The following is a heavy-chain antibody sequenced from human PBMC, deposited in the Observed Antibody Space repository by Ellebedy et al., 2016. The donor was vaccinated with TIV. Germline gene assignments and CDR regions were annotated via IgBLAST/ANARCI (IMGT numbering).Heavy chain of an antibody. J-gene: IGHJ4*02. CDR2: IKSKADGGTT. V-gene: IGHV3-15*01. Sequence: GGSLRLXXVASGLIFSNAWMNWLRQAPGKGLEWVGRIKSKADGGTTDYAAPVEGRFTISRDDSKNTLYLQMNSLKTEDTATYYCSSHPWGGSFDYWGQGTLVTVSS. CDR3: SSHPWGGSFDY. D-gene: IGHD3-16*01. CDR1: GLIFSNAW.